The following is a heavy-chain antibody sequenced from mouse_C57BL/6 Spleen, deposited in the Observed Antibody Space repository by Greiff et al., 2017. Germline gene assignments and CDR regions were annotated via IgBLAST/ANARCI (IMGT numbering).Heavy chain of an antibody. CDR2: INPSTGGT. CDR3: ARSGVGVAY. V-gene: IGHV1-42*01. Sequence: VQLKESGPELVKPGASVKISCKASGYSFTGYYMNWVKQSPGKSLEWIGEINPSTGGTTYNQKFKAKATLTVDKSSSTAYMQLKSLTSGDSAVYYCARSGVGVAYWGQGTLGTVSA. D-gene: IGHD1-1*02. J-gene: IGHJ3*01. CDR1: GYSFTGYY.